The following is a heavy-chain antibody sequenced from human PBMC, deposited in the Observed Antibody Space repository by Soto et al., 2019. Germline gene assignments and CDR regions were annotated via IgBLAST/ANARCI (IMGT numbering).Heavy chain of an antibody. CDR2: INHSGST. CDR3: ARGSVVVIAIVRSWVNDY. CDR1: GWSFSGYY. V-gene: IGHV4-34*01. J-gene: IGHJ4*02. Sequence: SETLSLTCAVYGWSFSGYYWSWIRQPPGKGLEWIGEINHSGSTNYNPSLKSRVTISVDTSKNQFSLKLSSVTAADTAVYYCARGSVVVIAIVRSWVNDYWGQGTLVTVSS. D-gene: IGHD2-21*01.